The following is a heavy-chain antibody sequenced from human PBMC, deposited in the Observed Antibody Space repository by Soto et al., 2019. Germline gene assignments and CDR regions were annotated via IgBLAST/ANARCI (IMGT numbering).Heavy chain of an antibody. D-gene: IGHD1-26*01. V-gene: IGHV3-43*01. Sequence: GGSLRLSCAASGFTFDDYTMHWVRQAPGKGLEWVSLISGDGGSTYYEDSVKCRFTISRDNSKNSLYLQMNGLRTEDTALYYCAKDMRPYSGSYYYYGMDVWGQGTTVTVSS. J-gene: IGHJ6*02. CDR3: AKDMRPYSGSYYYYGMDV. CDR2: ISGDGGST. CDR1: GFTFDDYT.